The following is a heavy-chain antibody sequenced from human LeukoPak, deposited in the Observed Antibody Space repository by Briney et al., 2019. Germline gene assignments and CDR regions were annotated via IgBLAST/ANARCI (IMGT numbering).Heavy chain of an antibody. D-gene: IGHD3-22*01. CDR1: GFTFSSYG. CDR2: IRYDGSNK. J-gene: IGHJ4*02. V-gene: IGHV3-30*02. Sequence: PGGSLRLSCAASGFTFSSYGMHWVRQAPGKGLEWVAFIRYDGSNKYYADSVKSRFTISRDNSKNTLYLQMNSLRAEDTAVYYCAKVRSRQYYYDSSGYYAFDYWGQGTLVTVSS. CDR3: AKVRSRQYYYDSSGYYAFDY.